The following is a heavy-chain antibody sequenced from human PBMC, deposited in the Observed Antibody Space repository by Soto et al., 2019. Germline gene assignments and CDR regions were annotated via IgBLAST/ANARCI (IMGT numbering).Heavy chain of an antibody. Sequence: LRLSCAASGFIFSSFGMHWVRQAPGKGLEWVAHIWYDGSNTYYADSVKGRFTISRDNSRNTVYLQMNSLRAEDTAVYHCVRDLLGSGGHFDYWGQGTPVTVSS. V-gene: IGHV3-33*01. CDR2: IWYDGSNT. D-gene: IGHD7-27*01. J-gene: IGHJ4*02. CDR1: GFIFSSFG. CDR3: VRDLLGSGGHFDY.